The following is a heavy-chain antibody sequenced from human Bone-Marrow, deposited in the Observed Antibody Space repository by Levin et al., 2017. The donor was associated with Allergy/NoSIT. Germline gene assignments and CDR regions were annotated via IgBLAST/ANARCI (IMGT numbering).Heavy chain of an antibody. CDR1: GFTVGNNY. J-gene: IGHJ4*02. D-gene: IGHD6-13*01. Sequence: LPGGSLRLSCAVSGFTVGNNYMSWVRQAPGKGLEWVSLIYSVGSTEYTDSVKGRFTISRDSSKNTLYLQMNNLRVEDTGVYYCARDPPGVAAAGSGYWGQGTLVTVSS. V-gene: IGHV3-66*01. CDR3: ARDPPGVAAAGSGY. CDR2: IYSVGST.